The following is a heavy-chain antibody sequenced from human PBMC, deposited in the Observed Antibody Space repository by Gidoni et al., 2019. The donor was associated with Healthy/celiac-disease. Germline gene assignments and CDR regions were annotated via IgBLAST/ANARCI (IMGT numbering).Heavy chain of an antibody. CDR2: INWNGGST. CDR1: GFTFDDYG. Sequence: CAASGFTFDDYGMSWVRQAPGKGLEWVFGINWNGGSTGYADSVKGRFTISRDNAKNSLYLQMNSLRAEDTALYYCARLLRQWLGLNNYWGQGTLVTVSA. D-gene: IGHD6-19*01. CDR3: ARLLRQWLGLNNY. V-gene: IGHV3-20*04. J-gene: IGHJ4*02.